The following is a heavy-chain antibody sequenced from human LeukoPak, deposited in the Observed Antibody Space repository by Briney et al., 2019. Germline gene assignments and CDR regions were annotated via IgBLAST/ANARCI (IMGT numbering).Heavy chain of an antibody. CDR3: ARASNYFDSRGLHWFDP. V-gene: IGHV3-74*01. D-gene: IGHD3-22*01. Sequence: GGSLRLSCAASGFTFSTSWMHWVRQAPGKGLVWVSRIDGDGSRTSYADSVKGRFTISRDNAKNTLYLQMSSLRAEDTAMYYCARASNYFDSRGLHWFDPWGQGTLVTVSS. CDR1: GFTFSTSW. J-gene: IGHJ5*02. CDR2: IDGDGSRT.